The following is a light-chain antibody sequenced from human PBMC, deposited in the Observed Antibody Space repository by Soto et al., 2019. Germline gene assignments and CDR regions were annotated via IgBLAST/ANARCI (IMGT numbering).Light chain of an antibody. CDR3: QQYNNWPRR. CDR1: QSVTTN. J-gene: IGKJ1*01. V-gene: IGKV3-15*01. CDR2: GAS. Sequence: EIVMTQSPATLSVSPGERATLSCTASQSVTTNLAWYQQKPGQAPRLLIYGASTMATGVPARFSGSGSETESTLTDNSLQSEDVAVYYCQQYNNWPRRFGQGTKVEIK.